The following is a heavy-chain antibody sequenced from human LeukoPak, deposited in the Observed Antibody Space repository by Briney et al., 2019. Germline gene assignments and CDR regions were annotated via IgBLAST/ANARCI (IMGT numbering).Heavy chain of an antibody. D-gene: IGHD4-23*01. CDR2: ISSSSSTI. V-gene: IGHV3-48*01. Sequence: QPGGSLRLSCAASGFTFSSYSMNWVRQAPGKGLEWVSYISSSSSTIYYADSVKGRFTISRDNAKNSLYLQMNSLRAEDTAVYYCARDFFQHGGNSPHFDYWGQGTLVTVSS. CDR3: ARDFFQHGGNSPHFDY. CDR1: GFTFSSYS. J-gene: IGHJ4*02.